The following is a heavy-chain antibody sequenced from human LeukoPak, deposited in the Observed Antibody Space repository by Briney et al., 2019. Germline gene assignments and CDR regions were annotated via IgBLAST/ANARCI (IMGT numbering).Heavy chain of an antibody. Sequence: PGGSLRLSCAASGFTFSSYTMNWVRQAPGKGLEWVSSISGSSYYIYYADSVKGRFTISRDNAKNSLYLQMNSLRAEGTALYYCVRNKGGFYYPYYFDYWGQGTLVTVSS. CDR3: VRNKGGFYYPYYFDY. J-gene: IGHJ4*02. CDR1: GFTFSSYT. CDR2: ISGSSYYI. D-gene: IGHD1/OR15-1a*01. V-gene: IGHV3-21*04.